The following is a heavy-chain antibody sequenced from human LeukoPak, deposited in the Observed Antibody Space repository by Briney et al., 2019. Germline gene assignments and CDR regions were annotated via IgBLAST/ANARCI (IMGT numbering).Heavy chain of an antibody. D-gene: IGHD3-10*01. CDR1: GFTFSSYS. J-gene: IGHJ6*04. CDR2: ISSSGSTI. V-gene: IGHV3-48*04. CDR3: ARSQLWFGESDV. Sequence: GGSLRLSCAASGFTFSSYSMNWVRQAPGKGLEWVSSISSSGSTIYYADSVKGRFTISRDNAKNSLYLQMNSLRAEDTAVYYCARSQLWFGESDVWGKGTTVTISS.